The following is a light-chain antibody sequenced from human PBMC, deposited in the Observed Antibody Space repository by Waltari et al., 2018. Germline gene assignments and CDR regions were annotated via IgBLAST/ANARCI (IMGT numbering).Light chain of an antibody. Sequence: QSALTQPASVSGSPGQSITISCTGTNSDVGSYNYVSWYQQHPGKAPKLMICDVSNRPSGVSNRFAGSKSGNTASLTISGLQAEDEADYYCSSYTSSSTRVFGGGTKLTVL. CDR2: DVS. CDR1: NSDVGSYNY. V-gene: IGLV2-14*03. J-gene: IGLJ2*01. CDR3: SSYTSSSTRV.